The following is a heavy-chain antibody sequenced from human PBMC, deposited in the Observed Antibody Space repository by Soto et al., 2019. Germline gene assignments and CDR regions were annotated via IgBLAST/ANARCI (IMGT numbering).Heavy chain of an antibody. V-gene: IGHV3-21*01. J-gene: IGHJ4*02. CDR3: ARRVITTKYYFDY. Sequence: PGGSLRLSCAASGFTFSSYSMNWVRQAPGKGLEWVSSISSSSSYIYYADSVKGRFTISRDNAKNSLYLQMNSLRAEDTAVYYCARRVITTKYYFDYWGQGTLVTVSS. CDR2: ISSSSSYI. CDR1: GFTFSSYS. D-gene: IGHD3-22*01.